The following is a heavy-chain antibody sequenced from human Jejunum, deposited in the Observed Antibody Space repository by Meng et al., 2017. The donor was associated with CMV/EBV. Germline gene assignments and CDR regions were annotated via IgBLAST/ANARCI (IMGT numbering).Heavy chain of an antibody. CDR1: FSSYE. V-gene: IGHV3-48*03. Sequence: FSSYEMNWVSQDPGKGLEWVSSISDSGHNTYYTDSVKGRFTISRDNAKNSLYLQLNSLRAEDTAVYYCARAQAAYYYDSSGYHFDSWGQGTLVTVSS. D-gene: IGHD3-22*01. CDR2: ISDSGHNT. CDR3: ARAQAAYYYDSSGYHFDS. J-gene: IGHJ4*02.